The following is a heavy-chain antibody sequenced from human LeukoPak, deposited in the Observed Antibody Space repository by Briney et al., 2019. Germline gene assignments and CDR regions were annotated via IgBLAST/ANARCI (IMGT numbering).Heavy chain of an antibody. Sequence: SVKVSCKASGGTXSSYAISWVRQAPGQGLDWMGGIIPIFGTANYAQKFQGRVTITADESTSTAYMGLSSLRSEDTAVYYCARGSQPSPRQYDILTGYKAPLDYWGQGTLVTVSS. CDR3: ARGSQPSPRQYDILTGYKAPLDY. V-gene: IGHV1-69*13. D-gene: IGHD3-9*01. CDR2: IIPIFGTA. CDR1: GGTXSSYA. J-gene: IGHJ4*02.